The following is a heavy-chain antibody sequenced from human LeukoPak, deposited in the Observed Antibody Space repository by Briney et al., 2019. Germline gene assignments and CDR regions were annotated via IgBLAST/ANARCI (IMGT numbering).Heavy chain of an antibody. V-gene: IGHV4-30-4*08. CDR3: ASSGDCSSTSCQGRYYYYYYMDV. D-gene: IGHD2-2*01. CDR1: GGSISSGDYY. J-gene: IGHJ6*03. Sequence: PSETLSLTCTVSGGSISSGDYYWSWIRQPPGKGLEWIGYIYYSGSTYYNPSLKSRVTISVDTSKNQFTLRLSSVTAADTAVYYCASSGDCSSTSCQGRYYYYYYMDVWGKGTTVTVSS. CDR2: IYYSGST.